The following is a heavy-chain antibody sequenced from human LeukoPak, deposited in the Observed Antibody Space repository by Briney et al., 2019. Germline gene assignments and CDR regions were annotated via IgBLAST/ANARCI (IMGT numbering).Heavy chain of an antibody. V-gene: IGHV5-51*01. Sequence: GESLKISCKGSGYSFTSYWIGWVRQMPGKGLEWMGIIYPGDSDTRYSPSFQGQVTISADMSISTAYLPWSSLTASDTAMDLCARKVPGHFFDYWGEGTLVSVSS. J-gene: IGHJ4*02. CDR3: ARKVPGHFFDY. CDR2: IYPGDSDT. D-gene: IGHD2-8*02. CDR1: GYSFTSYW.